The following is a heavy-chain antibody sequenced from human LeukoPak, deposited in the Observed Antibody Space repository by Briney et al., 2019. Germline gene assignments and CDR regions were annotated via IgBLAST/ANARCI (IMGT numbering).Heavy chain of an antibody. D-gene: IGHD6-19*01. CDR2: IKQDGSER. CDR1: GFTFSNYW. Sequence: GGSLRLSCAASGFTFSNYWMTWVRQAPGKGLEWVANIKQDGSERDYVDSVKGRFTISRDDAKNSLYLQMNSLKAEDTALYYCAKDISYSSANNYFDYWGQGTLVTVSS. J-gene: IGHJ4*02. V-gene: IGHV3-7*03. CDR3: AKDISYSSANNYFDY.